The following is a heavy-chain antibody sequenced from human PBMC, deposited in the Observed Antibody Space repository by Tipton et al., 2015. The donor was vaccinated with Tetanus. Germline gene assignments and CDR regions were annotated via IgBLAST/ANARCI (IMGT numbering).Heavy chain of an antibody. CDR1: GGSFSGYY. CDR2: INHSGST. V-gene: IGHV4-34*01. Sequence: TLSLTCAVYGGSFSGYYWSWIRQPPGKGLEWIGEINHSGSTNYNPSLKSRVTISVDTSKNQFSLKLSSVTAADTAVYYCARYYYDSSGYFDYWGQGTLVTVSS. CDR3: ARYYYDSSGYFDY. J-gene: IGHJ4*02. D-gene: IGHD3-22*01.